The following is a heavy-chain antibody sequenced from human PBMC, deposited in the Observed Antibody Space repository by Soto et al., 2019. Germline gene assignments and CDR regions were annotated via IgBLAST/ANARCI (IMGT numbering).Heavy chain of an antibody. CDR3: AKATRGYSSGWYPRLPSGMDV. V-gene: IGHV3-23*01. CDR1: GFTFSSYA. D-gene: IGHD6-19*01. CDR2: ISGSGGST. J-gene: IGHJ6*02. Sequence: QPGGSLRLSCAASGFTFSSYAMSWVRQAPGKGLEWVSAISGSGGSTYYADSVKGRFTISRDNSKNTLYLQMNSLRAEDTAVYYCAKATRGYSSGWYPRLPSGMDVWGQGTTVTVSS.